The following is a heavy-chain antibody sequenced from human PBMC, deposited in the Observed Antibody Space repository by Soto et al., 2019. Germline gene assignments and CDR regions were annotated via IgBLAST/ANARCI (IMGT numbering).Heavy chain of an antibody. Sequence: GGSLRLSCAASGFTFSDYYMTWIRQAPGKGLEWVSYISSSGTGIYYPDSVKGRFTISRDNAKNSLYLQMSSLRAEDTAVYYCERAYSDAFDIWGQGKMVNVS. CDR1: GFTFSDYY. D-gene: IGHD2-15*01. J-gene: IGHJ3*02. CDR3: ERAYSDAFDI. CDR2: ISSSGTGI. V-gene: IGHV3-11*01.